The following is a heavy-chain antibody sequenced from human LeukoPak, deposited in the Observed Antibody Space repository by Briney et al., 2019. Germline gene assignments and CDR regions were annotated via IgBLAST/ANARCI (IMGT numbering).Heavy chain of an antibody. CDR2: ISWNSGSI. J-gene: IGHJ4*02. CDR1: GFTFDDYA. Sequence: PGGSLRLSCAASGFTFDDYAMHWVRQAPGKGLEWVSGISWNSGSIGYADSVKGRFTISRDNAKNPLYLQMNSLRAEDTALYYCAKDIGYCSGGSCREYYFDYWGQGTLVTVSS. CDR3: AKDIGYCSGGSCREYYFDY. V-gene: IGHV3-9*01. D-gene: IGHD2-15*01.